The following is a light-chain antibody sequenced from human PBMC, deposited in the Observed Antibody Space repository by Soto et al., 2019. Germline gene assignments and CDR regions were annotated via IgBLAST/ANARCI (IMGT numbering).Light chain of an antibody. CDR3: CSYAGSRV. CDR1: SSDVGSYNL. CDR2: EGS. J-gene: IGLJ3*02. V-gene: IGLV2-23*01. Sequence: QSALTQPASVSGSPGQSITISCTGTSSDVGSYNLVSWYQQHPGKAPKLMIYEGSKRHSGVSNRFSGSKSGNKASLTISGRQAEDEADYYCCSYAGSRVFGGGTKLTVL.